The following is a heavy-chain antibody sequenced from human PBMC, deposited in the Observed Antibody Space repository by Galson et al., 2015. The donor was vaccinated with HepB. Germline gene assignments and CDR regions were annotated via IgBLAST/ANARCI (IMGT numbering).Heavy chain of an antibody. CDR2: IIPIFGTA. CDR1: GGTFSSYA. V-gene: IGHV1-69*13. D-gene: IGHD4-17*01. J-gene: IGHJ6*03. Sequence: SVKVSCKASGGTFSSYAISWVRQAPGQGLEWMGGIIPIFGTANYAQKFQGRVTITADESTSTAYMELSSLRSEDTAVYYCARGTPYGDYTYYYYYYMDVWGKGTTVTVSS. CDR3: ARGTPYGDYTYYYYYYMDV.